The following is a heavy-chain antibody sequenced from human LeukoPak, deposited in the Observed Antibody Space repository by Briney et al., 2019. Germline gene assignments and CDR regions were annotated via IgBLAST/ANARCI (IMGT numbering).Heavy chain of an antibody. CDR3: ARDSGMKQQLDYFDN. CDR2: INHSGGST. Sequence: ASAKVSCKASGYTFTSYFMHWVRHTPGQRREWVGIINHSGGSTSYTQKFQGRVAMTRDTSTSTVYMELSSLRSEDTAVYYCARDSGMKQQLDYFDNWGQGTLVTVSS. CDR1: GYTFTSYF. D-gene: IGHD6-13*01. V-gene: IGHV1-46*01. J-gene: IGHJ4*02.